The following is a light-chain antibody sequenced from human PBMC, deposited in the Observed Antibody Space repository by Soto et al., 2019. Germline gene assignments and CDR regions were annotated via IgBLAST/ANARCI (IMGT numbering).Light chain of an antibody. CDR1: QSVSSN. Sequence: EIVMTQSPATLSVSPGERATLSCRASQSVSSNLAWYQQKPGQAPRLLIYGASTRATGIPARFSGSGSGTEFTLTISSLQSEDFAVYHCQQRSNWPPTFGQGSKLEIK. J-gene: IGKJ2*01. CDR2: GAS. CDR3: QQRSNWPPT. V-gene: IGKV3-15*01.